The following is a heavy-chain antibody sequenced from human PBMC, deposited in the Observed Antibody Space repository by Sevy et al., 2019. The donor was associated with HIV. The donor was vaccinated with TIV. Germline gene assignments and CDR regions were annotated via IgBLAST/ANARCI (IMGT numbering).Heavy chain of an antibody. CDR3: ANAYSGSYSHSYLYALDV. Sequence: GGSLRLSCAASGFNFSPYAMHWVRQAPGKGLEWVAVISKDGRNDNYADSVKGRFTISRDNSKNTVYLEMNSLRNEDTAIYFCANAYSGSYSHSYLYALDVWGQGTTVTVS. V-gene: IGHV3-30*18. J-gene: IGHJ6*02. D-gene: IGHD1-26*01. CDR1: GFNFSPYA. CDR2: ISKDGRND.